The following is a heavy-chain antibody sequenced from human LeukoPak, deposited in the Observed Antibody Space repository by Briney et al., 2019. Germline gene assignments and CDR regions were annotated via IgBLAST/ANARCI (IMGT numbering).Heavy chain of an antibody. CDR1: GYTFTGYY. V-gene: IGHV1-24*01. Sequence: GASVKVSCKASGYTFTGYYMHWVRQAPGQGLEWMGGFDPEDGETIYAQKFQGRVTMTEDTSTDTAYMELSSLRSEDTAVYYCATAPFDGIKGWFDPWGQGTLVTVSS. D-gene: IGHD3-10*01. CDR3: ATAPFDGIKGWFDP. CDR2: FDPEDGET. J-gene: IGHJ5*02.